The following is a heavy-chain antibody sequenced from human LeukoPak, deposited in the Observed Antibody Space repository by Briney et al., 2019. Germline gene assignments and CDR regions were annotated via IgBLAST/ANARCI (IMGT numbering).Heavy chain of an antibody. Sequence: GGSLRLSCAASGYTFSSYPMHWVRQAPGKGLEWVAVVSDDGDKKFDADFVKGRFTISRDNSKNTLYLQMNSLRGEDTAVYYCARGQLLLEGYFYYMDVRGEGTTVTVSS. J-gene: IGHJ6*03. CDR1: GYTFSSYP. V-gene: IGHV3-30-3*01. D-gene: IGHD2-2*01. CDR3: ARGQLLLEGYFYYMDV. CDR2: VSDDGDKK.